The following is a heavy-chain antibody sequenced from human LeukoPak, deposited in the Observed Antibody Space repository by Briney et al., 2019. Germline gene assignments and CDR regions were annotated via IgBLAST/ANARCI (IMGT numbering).Heavy chain of an antibody. Sequence: GASVKVSCKASGYTFTTYYIHWGRQAPGPGLEWMGIINPCGGSTSYAQKLQGRVTMTRDTSTSTVYMEISSLRPEDTAVYYCARGHVSRRYYDSTDYLDWFDPWGHGTLVTVSS. V-gene: IGHV1-46*04. CDR2: INPCGGST. CDR3: ARGHVSRRYYDSTDYLDWFDP. J-gene: IGHJ5*02. D-gene: IGHD3-22*01. CDR1: GYTFTTYY.